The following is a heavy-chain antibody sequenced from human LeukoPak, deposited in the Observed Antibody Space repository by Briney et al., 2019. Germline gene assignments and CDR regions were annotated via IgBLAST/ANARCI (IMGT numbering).Heavy chain of an antibody. Sequence: GGSLRLSCAASGFTFSSCGFNWVRQAPGKGLEWVSAISGSGGSTYYADSVQGRFTISRDNSKNTLYLQMNSLRAEDTAVYYCAKVRLRYCSSTSCYYFDYRGQGTLVTVSS. CDR3: AKVRLRYCSSTSCYYFDY. V-gene: IGHV3-23*01. J-gene: IGHJ4*02. CDR2: ISGSGGST. CDR1: GFTFSSCG. D-gene: IGHD2-2*01.